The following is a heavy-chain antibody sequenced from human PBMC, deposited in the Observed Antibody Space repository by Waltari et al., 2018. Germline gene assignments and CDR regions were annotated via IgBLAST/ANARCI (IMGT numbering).Heavy chain of an antibody. J-gene: IGHJ4*02. CDR1: GFNFNLYY. Sequence: EVRLVESGGGRVTPGGSRKLSCEASGFNFNLYYMNWVRQAPGKGLEWVSSITSSSDYIYYADSVKGRFTISRDNAKNSVYLHMTSLRAEDTAVYYCARLGAVCGNSSCPWFFDSWGQGTLVTVSS. D-gene: IGHD3-16*01. CDR2: ITSSSDYI. CDR3: ARLGAVCGNSSCPWFFDS. V-gene: IGHV3-21*01.